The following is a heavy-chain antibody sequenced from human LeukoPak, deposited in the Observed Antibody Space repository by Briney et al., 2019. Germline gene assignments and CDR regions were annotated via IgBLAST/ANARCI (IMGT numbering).Heavy chain of an antibody. CDR1: GFTFGAYW. CDR3: ARDPVGSSSSQRLGY. J-gene: IGHJ4*02. V-gene: IGHV3-7*01. Sequence: GGSLRLSCGASGFTFGAYWMYWVRQAPGKGLEWVGCIKEDGSEKHYADSVKGRFTISRDNAKNSLFLQMNSLRVEDTAVYYCARDPVGSSSSQRLGYWGQGTLVTVSS. CDR2: IKEDGSEK. D-gene: IGHD6-6*01.